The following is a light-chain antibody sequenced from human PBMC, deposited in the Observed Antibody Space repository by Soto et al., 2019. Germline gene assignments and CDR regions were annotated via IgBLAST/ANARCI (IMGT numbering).Light chain of an antibody. J-gene: IGKJ5*01. V-gene: IGKV3-20*01. CDR3: QQYGTPRSVT. Sequence: EIVFTQSPGTLSLSPGEEATLSCRASQSVDSNYLAWYQQKPGQTPRLIIYGASGRADGIPHRFSGSGFGTDFTLTISKVEPEDFAVYYCQQYGTPRSVTFGQGTRLE. CDR2: GAS. CDR1: QSVDSNY.